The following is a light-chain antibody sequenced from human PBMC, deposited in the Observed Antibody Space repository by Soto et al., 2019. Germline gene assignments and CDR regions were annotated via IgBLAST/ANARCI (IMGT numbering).Light chain of an antibody. CDR2: AAS. J-gene: IGKJ1*01. V-gene: IGKV3-15*01. Sequence: EIVMTQSPGTLSLSPGERVTLSCRASQSVSNYLAWYRQKPGQAPRLLIYAASSSATGIPVRFSSSGSGTEFTLTISSLQSEDFGVYYCQQNKDWPGTFGQGTKVDIK. CDR3: QQNKDWPGT. CDR1: QSVSNY.